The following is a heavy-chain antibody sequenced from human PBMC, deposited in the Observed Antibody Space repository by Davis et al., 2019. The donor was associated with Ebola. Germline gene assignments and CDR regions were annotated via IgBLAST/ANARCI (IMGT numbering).Heavy chain of an antibody. CDR1: GGSVSSGSYF. D-gene: IGHD4-17*01. J-gene: IGHJ5*02. CDR3: ARVWDYGENWFDP. CDR2: IYYSGST. V-gene: IGHV4-61*01. Sequence: PSETLSLTCTVSGGSVSSGSYFWSWIRQPPGKGLEWIGYIYYSGSTNYNPSLKSRVTISVDTSKNQFSLKLSSVTAADTAVYYCARVWDYGENWFDPWGQGTLVTVSS.